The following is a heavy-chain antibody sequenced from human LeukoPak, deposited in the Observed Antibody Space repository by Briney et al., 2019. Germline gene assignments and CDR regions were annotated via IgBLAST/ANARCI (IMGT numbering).Heavy chain of an antibody. D-gene: IGHD5-24*01. J-gene: IGHJ6*03. CDR3: AREGLATTYYYYYYMDV. CDR1: GYTFTGYY. Sequence: ASVKVSCKASGYTFTGYYMHWVRQAPGQGLEWMGWINPNSGGTNYAQKFQGRVTMTRDTSISTAYMELSRLRSDDTAVYYCAREGLATTYYYYYYMDVWGKGTTVTISS. V-gene: IGHV1-2*02. CDR2: INPNSGGT.